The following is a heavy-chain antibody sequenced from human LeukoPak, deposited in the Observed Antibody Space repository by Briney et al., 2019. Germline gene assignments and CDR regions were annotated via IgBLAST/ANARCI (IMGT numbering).Heavy chain of an antibody. J-gene: IGHJ5*02. CDR3: AKAFDQVVVRPYNWFDP. CDR1: GFTFSDYF. V-gene: IGHV3-21*04. Sequence: GGSLRLSCAASGFTFSDYFMNWVRQAPGKGLEWVSSMSRSSSYIYYADSVKGRFTISRDNSKNTLYLQMNSLRAEDTAVYYCAKAFDQVVVRPYNWFDPWGQGTLVTVSS. D-gene: IGHD3-22*01. CDR2: MSRSSSYI.